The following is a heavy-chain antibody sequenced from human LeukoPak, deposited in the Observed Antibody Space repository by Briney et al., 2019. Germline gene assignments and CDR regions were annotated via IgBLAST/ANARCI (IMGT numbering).Heavy chain of an antibody. CDR3: AREGGTYYDFWSGHNWFDP. CDR2: IYYSGST. CDR1: GGSISSYY. D-gene: IGHD3-3*01. Sequence: SETLSLTCTVSGGSISSYYWSWIRQPPGKGLEWIGYIYYSGSTNYNPSLKSRVTISVDTSKNQFSLKLSSVTAADTAVYYCAREGGTYYDFWSGHNWFDPWGQGTLVTVSS. J-gene: IGHJ5*02. V-gene: IGHV4-59*12.